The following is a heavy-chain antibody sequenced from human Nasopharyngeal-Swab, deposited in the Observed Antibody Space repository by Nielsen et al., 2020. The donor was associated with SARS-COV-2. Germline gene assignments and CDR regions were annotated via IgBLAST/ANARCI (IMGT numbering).Heavy chain of an antibody. V-gene: IGHV3-23*03. J-gene: IGHJ3*02. Sequence: WIRQPPGKGLEWVSVIYYGGDITYYADSVKGRFTTSRDNSKNTVHLQMNSLRADDTAIYYCAKNRDSVAGTPDDAFDIWGLGTMVTVSS. D-gene: IGHD6-19*01. CDR2: IYYGGDIT. CDR3: AKNRDSVAGTPDDAFDI.